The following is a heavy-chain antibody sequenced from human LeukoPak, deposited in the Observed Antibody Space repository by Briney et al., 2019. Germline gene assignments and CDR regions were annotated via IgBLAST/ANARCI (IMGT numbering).Heavy chain of an antibody. D-gene: IGHD1-26*01. J-gene: IGHJ3*02. CDR1: GGSISPYY. Sequence: SETLSLTCTVSGGSISPYYWSWIRQPPGKGLEWIGYIYNSGSTNYNPSLKSRVTVSVHTSKNQFSLRLSSVTAADTAVYYCARERRSGCCSSLADAFDIWGQGTTVIVSS. CDR2: IYNSGST. CDR3: ARERRSGCCSSLADAFDI. V-gene: IGHV4-59*01.